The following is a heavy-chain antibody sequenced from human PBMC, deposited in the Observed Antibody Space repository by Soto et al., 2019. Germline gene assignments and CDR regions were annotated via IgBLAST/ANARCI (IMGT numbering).Heavy chain of an antibody. D-gene: IGHD6-13*01. V-gene: IGHV3-21*01. J-gene: IGHJ6*02. CDR1: GFTFSSYS. CDR3: AREYSSSLNHGMDV. CDR2: ISSSSSYI. Sequence: GGSLRLSCAASGFTFSSYSMNWVRQAPGKGLEWVSSISSSSSYIYYADSVKGRFTISRDNAKNSLYLQMNSLRAEDTAVYYCAREYSSSLNHGMDVWGQGTTVTVSS.